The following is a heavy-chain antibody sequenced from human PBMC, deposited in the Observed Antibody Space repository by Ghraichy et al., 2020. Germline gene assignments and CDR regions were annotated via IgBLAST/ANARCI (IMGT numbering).Heavy chain of an antibody. CDR3: ARDVDNSLS. CDR1: GGSISSNNHY. J-gene: IGHJ5*02. CDR2: IYYTGST. D-gene: IGHD5-12*01. Sequence: SETLSLTCTVSGGSISSNNHYWGWIRQPPGKGLEWIGSIYYTGSTYFSASLKSRVTISVDTSKNQFSLNLSSVTATDTAVYYCARDVDNSLSWGQGTLVIVSS. V-gene: IGHV4-39*07.